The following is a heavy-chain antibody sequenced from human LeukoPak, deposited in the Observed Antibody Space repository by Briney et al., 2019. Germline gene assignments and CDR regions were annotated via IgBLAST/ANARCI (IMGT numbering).Heavy chain of an antibody. CDR2: ISYDGSNK. V-gene: IGHV3-30-3*01. Sequence: GRSLRLSCAASGFTFSSYAMHWVRQAPGKGLEWVAVISYDGSNKYYADSVKGRFTISRDNSKNTLYLQMNSLRAEDTAVYYCARVPLVATIEVPYFDYWGQGTLVTVSS. CDR1: GFTFSSYA. D-gene: IGHD5-12*01. J-gene: IGHJ4*02. CDR3: ARVPLVATIEVPYFDY.